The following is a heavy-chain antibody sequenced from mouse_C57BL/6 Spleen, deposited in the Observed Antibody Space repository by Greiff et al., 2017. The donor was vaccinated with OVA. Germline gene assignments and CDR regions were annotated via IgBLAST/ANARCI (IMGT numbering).Heavy chain of an antibody. J-gene: IGHJ4*01. CDR2: IYPRDGST. CDR3: AKGTLYGSSDEERDYYAMDY. D-gene: IGHD1-1*01. Sequence: QVQLQQSDAELVKPGASVKISCKVSGYTFTDHTIHWMKQRPEQGLEWIGYIYPRDGSTKYNEKFKGKATLTADKSSSTAYMQLNSLTSEDSAVYFCAKGTLYGSSDEERDYYAMDYWGQGTSVTVSS. CDR1: GYTFTDHT. V-gene: IGHV1-78*01.